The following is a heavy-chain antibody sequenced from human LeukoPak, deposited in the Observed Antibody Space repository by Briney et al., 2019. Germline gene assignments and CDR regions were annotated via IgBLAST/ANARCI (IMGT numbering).Heavy chain of an antibody. D-gene: IGHD6-19*01. CDR2: IHTSGST. CDR3: ARVISSGWCSLYYFEY. Sequence: PSQTLSLTCAVSGGSISSGSYYWSWIRQPAGKGLEWIGRIHTSGSTSYNPSLKSRVTISVDTSKNQFSLKLSSVTAADTAVYYCARVISSGWCSLYYFEYWGQGTLVTVSS. V-gene: IGHV4-61*02. CDR1: GGSISSGSYY. J-gene: IGHJ4*02.